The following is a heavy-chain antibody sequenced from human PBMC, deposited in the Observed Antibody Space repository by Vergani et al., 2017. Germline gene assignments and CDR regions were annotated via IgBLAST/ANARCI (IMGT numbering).Heavy chain of an antibody. CDR2: IRYDGSNT. D-gene: IGHD6-19*01. CDR3: ARDTVTGSRYFDY. V-gene: IGHV3-30*02. J-gene: IGHJ4*02. Sequence: QVQLVASGGGVVQPGGSLRLSCGASGFTFSNYGMHWVRQAPGKGLEWVTFIRYDGSNTYYADSVKGRFTISRDNSKNTLFLQMNSLRPEDTAVYYCARDTVTGSRYFDYWGQGTLVTVSS. CDR1: GFTFSNYG.